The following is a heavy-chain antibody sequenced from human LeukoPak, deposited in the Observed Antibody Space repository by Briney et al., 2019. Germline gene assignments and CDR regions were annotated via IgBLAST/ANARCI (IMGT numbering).Heavy chain of an antibody. V-gene: IGHV4-39*01. D-gene: IGHD6-19*01. CDR3: ARHKGSGWSRLAYFDY. CDR1: GGSISSSSYY. Sequence: SETLSLTCTVSGGSISSSSYYWGWIRQPPGKGLEWIGSIYYSGSTYYNPSPKSRVTISVDTSKNQFSLKLSSVTAADTAVYYCARHKGSGWSRLAYFDYWGQGTLVTVSS. J-gene: IGHJ4*02. CDR2: IYYSGST.